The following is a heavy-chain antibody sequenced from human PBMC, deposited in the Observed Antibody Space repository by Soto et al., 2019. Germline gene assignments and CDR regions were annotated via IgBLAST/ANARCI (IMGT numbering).Heavy chain of an antibody. J-gene: IGHJ4*02. V-gene: IGHV3-48*03. D-gene: IGHD5-18*01. CDR3: ARGDTAMVRGGFIDY. CDR1: GFTFSSYE. CDR2: ISSSGSTI. Sequence: VQLVESGGGLVQPGGSLRLSCAASGFTFSSYEMNWVRQAPGKGLEWVSYISSSGSTIYYADSVKGRFTISRDNAKNSLYLQMNSLRAEDTAVYYCARGDTAMVRGGFIDYWGQGTLVTVSS.